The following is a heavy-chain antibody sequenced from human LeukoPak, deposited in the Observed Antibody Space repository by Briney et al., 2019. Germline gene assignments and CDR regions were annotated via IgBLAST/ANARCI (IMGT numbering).Heavy chain of an antibody. Sequence: PGGSLRLSCAASGFTFSSYWMHWVRQAPGKGLVWVSRMNSDGSSTGYADSVKGRFTISRDNAKNTLYLQMNSLRAEDTAVYYCAREWASCFDYWGQGALVTVSS. V-gene: IGHV3-74*01. J-gene: IGHJ4*02. CDR1: GFTFSSYW. D-gene: IGHD6-6*01. CDR3: AREWASCFDY. CDR2: MNSDGSST.